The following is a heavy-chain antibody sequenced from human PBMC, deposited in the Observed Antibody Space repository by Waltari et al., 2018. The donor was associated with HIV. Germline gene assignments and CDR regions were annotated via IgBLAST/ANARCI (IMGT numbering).Heavy chain of an antibody. Sequence: QVQLVQSGAEVKKPGASVLVSCKASGYTFPSSAIHRVLPAPGHRLEWMGWINAGNGNTKYSQKFQGRVTITRDTSASTAYMELSSLRSEDTAVYYCARDGYYYDSSGYSSYFDYWGQEPWSPSPQ. CDR3: ARDGYYYDSSGYSSYFDY. J-gene: IGHJ4*01. CDR2: INAGNGNT. D-gene: IGHD3-22*01. CDR1: GYTFPSSA. V-gene: IGHV1-3*01.